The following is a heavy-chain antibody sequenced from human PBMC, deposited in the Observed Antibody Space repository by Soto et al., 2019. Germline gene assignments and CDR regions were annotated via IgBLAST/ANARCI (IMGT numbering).Heavy chain of an antibody. CDR1: GFTFSSYG. D-gene: IGHD4-17*01. CDR3: ARELRFDY. J-gene: IGHJ4*02. CDR2: ISYDGSNK. Sequence: GGSLRLSCAASGFTFSSYGMHWVRQAPGRGLEWVAVISYDGSNKYYADSVKGRFTISRDNSKNTLYLQMNSLRAEDTAVYYCARELRFDYWGQGTLVTVSS. V-gene: IGHV3-30*03.